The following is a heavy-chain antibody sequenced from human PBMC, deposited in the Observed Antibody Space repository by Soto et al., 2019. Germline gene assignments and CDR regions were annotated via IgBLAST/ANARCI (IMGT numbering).Heavy chain of an antibody. CDR3: ARDYSKYYDSSGYYRSPAY. D-gene: IGHD3-22*01. CDR2: ISYDGSDK. J-gene: IGHJ4*02. V-gene: IGHV3-30-3*01. CDR1: GFTFSSYA. Sequence: PGGSLRLSCAASGFTFSSYAMHWGRQAPGKGLEWVALISYDGSDKDYADSVKGRFTISRDNSRNTLFLQMNSLRAEDTAVYYCARDYSKYYDSSGYYRSPAYWGQGTLVTVSS.